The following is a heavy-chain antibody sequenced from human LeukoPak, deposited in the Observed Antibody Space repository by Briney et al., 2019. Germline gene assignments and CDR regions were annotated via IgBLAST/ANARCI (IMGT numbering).Heavy chain of an antibody. CDR3: ARDQGGNSVRTYFDY. Sequence: ASVKVSCKASGYTFTSYGISWVRQAPGQGLEWMGWISAYNGNTNYAQKLQGRVTMTTDTSTSTAYMELSSLRSEDTAVYYCARDQGGNSVRTYFDYWGQGTLVTVSS. CDR1: GYTFTSYG. D-gene: IGHD4-23*01. V-gene: IGHV1-18*01. CDR2: ISAYNGNT. J-gene: IGHJ4*02.